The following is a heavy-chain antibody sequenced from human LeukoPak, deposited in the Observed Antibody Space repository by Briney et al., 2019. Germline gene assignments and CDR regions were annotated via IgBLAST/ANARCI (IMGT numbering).Heavy chain of an antibody. CDR3: AKTRDLSSWSDSDAFDI. D-gene: IGHD6-13*01. Sequence: GGSLRLSCAASGLTFSSYAMSWVRQAPGKGMELVSAISGSGGGTYYADSVKGRFTISRDNSKNTLYLQMNSLRAEDTAVYYCAKTRDLSSWSDSDAFDIWGQGTMVTVSS. CDR2: ISGSGGGT. CDR1: GLTFSSYA. J-gene: IGHJ3*02. V-gene: IGHV3-23*01.